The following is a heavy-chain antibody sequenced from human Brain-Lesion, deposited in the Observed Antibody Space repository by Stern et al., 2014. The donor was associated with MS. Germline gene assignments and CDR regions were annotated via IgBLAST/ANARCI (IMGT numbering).Heavy chain of an antibody. Sequence: QVTLRESGPTLVKPTQTLTLTCTFSGFSFDTSGGGVGWVRQPPGTALEWLALLYWDDEKRYSPPLKSRLTVTKDTSKNQVVLTLTNMDPVDTATYYCAHPFSGRRYYYYGMDVWGQGTTVTVSS. CDR3: AHPFSGRRYYYYGMDV. V-gene: IGHV2-5*02. D-gene: IGHD1-26*01. J-gene: IGHJ6*02. CDR2: LYWDDEK. CDR1: GFSFDTSGGG.